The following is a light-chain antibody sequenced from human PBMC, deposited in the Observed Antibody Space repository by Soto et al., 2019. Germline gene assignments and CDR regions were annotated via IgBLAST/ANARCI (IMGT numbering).Light chain of an antibody. CDR3: QQRSNWPYS. Sequence: EIVLTQSPATLSLSPGERATLSCRASQSVSSYLAWYQQKPGQAPRLLIYDASNRATGIPARFNGSGSGTEFTLPISSLEPEDFAVYYCQQRSNWPYSFGQGTKLEIK. CDR2: DAS. V-gene: IGKV3-11*01. J-gene: IGKJ2*01. CDR1: QSVSSY.